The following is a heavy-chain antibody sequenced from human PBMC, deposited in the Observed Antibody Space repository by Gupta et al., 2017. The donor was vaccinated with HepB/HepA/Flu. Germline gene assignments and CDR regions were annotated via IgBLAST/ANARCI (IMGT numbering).Heavy chain of an antibody. D-gene: IGHD1-26*01. CDR2: IYNDGSST. Sequence: EVQLVESGGGLVQPGGSLRLSCAASGFTFSYYWMPWVRNAPWKGLVWVSSIYNDGSSTSYADSVKGRFTISRDNAMNTVYLQMNRLRAEETAVYNCVRGGSIVGARGVGLEPIDYWGQGTLVTGSA. J-gene: IGHJ4*02. V-gene: IGHV3-74*01. CDR1: GFTFSYYW. CDR3: VRGGSIVGARGVGLEPIDY.